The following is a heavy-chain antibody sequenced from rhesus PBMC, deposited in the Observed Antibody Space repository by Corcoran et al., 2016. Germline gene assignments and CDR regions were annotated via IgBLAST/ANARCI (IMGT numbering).Heavy chain of an antibody. V-gene: IGHV4-147*01. J-gene: IGHJ4*01. Sequence: QVQLQESGPGLVKPSETLSLTCAVSGGSISSNYWSWIRQAPGKGLEWIGRIYGRRGTPDYNPSLTSRVTISTDTSKNQFSLKLSSVTAADTAVYYCARRLATVTLSYFAYWGQGVLVTVSS. CDR3: ARRLATVTLSYFAY. CDR2: IYGRRGTP. CDR1: GGSISSNY. D-gene: IGHD5-36*02.